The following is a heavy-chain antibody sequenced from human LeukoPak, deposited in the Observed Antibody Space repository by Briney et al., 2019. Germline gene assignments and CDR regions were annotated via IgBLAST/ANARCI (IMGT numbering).Heavy chain of an antibody. Sequence: PGGSLRLSCAASGFTFSSYAMSWVRQAPGKGLEWVSAISGSGGSTYYADSVKGRFTISRDNSKYTLYLQVNSLRAEDTAVYYCANSVSSYYDSSGYESSYYYGMDVWGQGTTVTVSS. V-gene: IGHV3-23*01. D-gene: IGHD3-22*01. CDR3: ANSVSSYYDSSGYESSYYYGMDV. CDR2: ISGSGGST. CDR1: GFTFSSYA. J-gene: IGHJ6*02.